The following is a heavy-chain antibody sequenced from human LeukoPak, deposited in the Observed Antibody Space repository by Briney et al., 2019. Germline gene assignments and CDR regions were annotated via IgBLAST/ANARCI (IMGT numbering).Heavy chain of an antibody. J-gene: IGHJ6*02. Sequence: GGSLRLSYAASGFTFRSYAMHWVRQAPGKGLEWVAVISYDGSKKHYADSVKGRFTISRDNSKNTVYLQMNSLRAEDTAVYYCARDRGIAKYYYYYGMDVWGQGTTVTVSS. D-gene: IGHD6-13*01. CDR1: GFTFRSYA. CDR2: ISYDGSKK. CDR3: ARDRGIAKYYYYYGMDV. V-gene: IGHV3-30-3*01.